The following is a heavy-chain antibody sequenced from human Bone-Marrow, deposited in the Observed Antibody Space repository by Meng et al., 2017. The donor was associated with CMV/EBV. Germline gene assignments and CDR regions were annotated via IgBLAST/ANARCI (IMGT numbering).Heavy chain of an antibody. V-gene: IGHV3-23*01. Sequence: GGSLRLSCAPSGFTFSSYAMSWVRQAPGKGLEWVSAISGSGGSTYYADSVKGRFTISRDNSKNTLCLQMNSLRAEDTAVYYCAKRGIVGATTSLYYFDYWGQGTLVTVSS. CDR2: ISGSGGST. D-gene: IGHD1-26*01. J-gene: IGHJ4*02. CDR1: GFTFSSYA. CDR3: AKRGIVGATTSLYYFDY.